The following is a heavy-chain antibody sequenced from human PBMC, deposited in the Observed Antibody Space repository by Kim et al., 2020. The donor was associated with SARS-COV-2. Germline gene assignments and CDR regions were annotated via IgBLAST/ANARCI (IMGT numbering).Heavy chain of an antibody. Sequence: SVKVSCKASGGTFSSYAISWVRQAPGQGLEWMGGIIPIFGTANYAQKFQGRVTITADESTSTAYMELSSLRSEDTAVYYCASPEDPNYDSSGYYSTAFDIWGQGTMVTVSS. CDR3: ASPEDPNYDSSGYYSTAFDI. J-gene: IGHJ3*02. CDR2: IIPIFGTA. CDR1: GGTFSSYA. D-gene: IGHD3-22*01. V-gene: IGHV1-69*13.